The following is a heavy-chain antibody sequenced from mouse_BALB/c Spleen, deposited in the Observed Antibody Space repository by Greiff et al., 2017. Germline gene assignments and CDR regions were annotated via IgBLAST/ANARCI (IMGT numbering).Heavy chain of an antibody. V-gene: IGHV2-6-5*01. D-gene: IGHD2-4*01. CDR1: GFSLTDYG. Sequence: VQLQESGPGLVAPSQSLSITCTVSGFSLTDYGVSWIRQPPGKGLEWLGVIWGGGSTYYNSALKSRLSISKDNSKSQVFLKMNSLQTDDTAMYYCAKHADYDVYYYAMDYWGQGTSVTVSS. CDR3: AKHADYDVYYYAMDY. CDR2: IWGGGST. J-gene: IGHJ4*01.